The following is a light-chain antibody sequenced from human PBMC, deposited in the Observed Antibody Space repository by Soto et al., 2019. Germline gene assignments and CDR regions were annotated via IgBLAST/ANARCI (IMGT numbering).Light chain of an antibody. J-gene: IGKJ1*01. CDR2: GAS. Sequence: EILMTQSPATLSVSPGDRATLSCRASQSVSNNLAWYQQKPGQAPRLLIYGASTRATGIPARFSGSGSGTEFTLTISGLQSEDFAVYYCQHYSNWPPWTFGLGTKVDIK. CDR1: QSVSNN. CDR3: QHYSNWPPWT. V-gene: IGKV3-15*01.